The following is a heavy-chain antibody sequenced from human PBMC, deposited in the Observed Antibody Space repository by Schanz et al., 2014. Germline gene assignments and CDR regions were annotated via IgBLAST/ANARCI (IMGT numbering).Heavy chain of an antibody. V-gene: IGHV3-30*02. Sequence: VQLVESGGGLIQPGGSLRLSCAVSGFTVSSNYMSWVRQAPGKGLEWVAYIRFDASAKYYGDSVEGRFTISRDNAKNTLYLQMNSLRTEDTAVYFCAKSYDTSGYSGFDYWGQGTLVTVSS. CDR2: IRFDASAK. D-gene: IGHD3-22*01. CDR3: AKSYDTSGYSGFDY. CDR1: GFTVSSNY. J-gene: IGHJ4*02.